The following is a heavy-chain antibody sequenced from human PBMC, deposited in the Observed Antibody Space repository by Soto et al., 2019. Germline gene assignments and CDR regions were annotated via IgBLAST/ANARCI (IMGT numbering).Heavy chain of an antibody. V-gene: IGHV4-4*02. J-gene: IGHJ4*02. CDR2: IYDSGTT. CDR3: ARGGGLYTRWYEGGFDS. D-gene: IGHD6-13*01. CDR1: GGSFSRGFW. Sequence: QVQLQESGPGLLKPSGTLSLTCAVSGGSFSRGFWWSWVRQSPGKGLEWIGEIYDSGTTNYSPSLRSRVTISGDKSKNQFSLRLTSVTAADTAVYYCARGGGLYTRWYEGGFDSWGQGTLVTVSS.